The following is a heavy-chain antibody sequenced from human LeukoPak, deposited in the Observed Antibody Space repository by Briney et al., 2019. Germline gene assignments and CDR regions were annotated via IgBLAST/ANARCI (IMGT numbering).Heavy chain of an antibody. Sequence: SETLSLTCAVYGGSFSVYYWSWIRQPPGKGLEWIGEINHSGSTNYNPSLKSRVTISVDTSKNQFSLKLSSVTAADTAVYYCGRGLGGSSSSTHLNWFDPWGQGTLVTVSS. D-gene: IGHD6-6*01. CDR3: GRGLGGSSSSTHLNWFDP. J-gene: IGHJ5*02. CDR1: GGSFSVYY. CDR2: INHSGST. V-gene: IGHV4-34*01.